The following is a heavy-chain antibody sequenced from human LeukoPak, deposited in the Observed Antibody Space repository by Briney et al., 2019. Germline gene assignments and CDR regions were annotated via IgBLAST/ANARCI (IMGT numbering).Heavy chain of an antibody. CDR3: ARVKYYGSGSQYYFDY. CDR1: GGSISSSSYY. V-gene: IGHV4-39*01. CDR2: IYYSGST. J-gene: IGHJ4*02. Sequence: SETLSLTCTVSGGSISSSSYYWGWIRQPPGKGLEWFGSIYYSGSTYYNPSLKSRVTISVDTSKNQFSLKLSSVTAADTAVYYCARVKYYGSGSQYYFDYWGQGTLVTVSS. D-gene: IGHD3-10*01.